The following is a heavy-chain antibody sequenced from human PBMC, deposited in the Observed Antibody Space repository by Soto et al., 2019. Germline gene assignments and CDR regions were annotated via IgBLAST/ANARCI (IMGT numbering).Heavy chain of an antibody. CDR1: GFTFSGSA. CDR3: TRYGLYRDSGGYIVY. J-gene: IGHJ4*02. CDR2: IRSKANSYAT. D-gene: IGHD1-26*01. V-gene: IGHV3-73*01. Sequence: GGSLRLSCAASGFTFSGSAMHWVRQASGKGLEWVGRIRSKANSYATAYAASVKGRFTISRDDSKNTAYLQMNSLKTEDTAVYYCTRYGLYRDSGGYIVYWGQGTLVTVSS.